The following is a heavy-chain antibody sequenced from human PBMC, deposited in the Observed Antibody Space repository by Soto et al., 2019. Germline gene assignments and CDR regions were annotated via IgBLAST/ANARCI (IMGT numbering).Heavy chain of an antibody. J-gene: IGHJ4*02. Sequence: SETLSLTCTVSGGSISSNSDYWGWIRQPPGKGLEWIGNIFYSGRTSYNPSLKSRVTISVDTSKNLFSLRLSSVTAADTAVYYCARDGSGTNQGDFDYWGQGTLVTVSS. D-gene: IGHD3-10*01. V-gene: IGHV4-39*02. CDR3: ARDGSGTNQGDFDY. CDR1: GGSISSNSDY. CDR2: IFYSGRT.